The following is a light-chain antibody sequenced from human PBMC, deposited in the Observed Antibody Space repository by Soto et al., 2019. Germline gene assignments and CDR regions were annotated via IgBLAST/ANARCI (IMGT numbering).Light chain of an antibody. CDR2: AAS. V-gene: IGKV3D-15*03. CDR1: QSVSSSY. Sequence: EIVLTQSPCTLSFSTWERSTLSFMAIQSVSSSYLAWHQQKPGQAPRLLIYAASMRATGIPARFSGSGSGTEFSLTISNLQSEDSAVYYCQQYNNWPPFTFGQGTLLEIK. CDR3: QQYNNWPPFT. J-gene: IGKJ5*01.